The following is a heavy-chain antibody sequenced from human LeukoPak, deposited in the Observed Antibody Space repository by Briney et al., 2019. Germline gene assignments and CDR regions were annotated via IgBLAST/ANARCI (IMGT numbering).Heavy chain of an antibody. CDR3: ARMDYYDSSGHTYFDY. Sequence: SETLSLTCTVSGGSISTTSYYWGWIRQPPGKGLEWIGRIYTSGSTNYNPSLKSRVTMSVDTSKNQFSLKLSSVTAADTAVYYCARMDYYDSSGHTYFDYWGQGTLVTVSS. J-gene: IGHJ4*02. V-gene: IGHV4-61*05. CDR1: GGSISTTSYY. CDR2: IYTSGST. D-gene: IGHD3-22*01.